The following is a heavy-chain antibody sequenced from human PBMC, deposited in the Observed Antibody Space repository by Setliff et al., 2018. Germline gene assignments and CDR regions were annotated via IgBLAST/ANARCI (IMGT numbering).Heavy chain of an antibody. J-gene: IGHJ4*02. Sequence: ASVKVSCKASGYTFTSYAMNWVRQAPGQGLEWMGWINNNTGNPTYAQGFTGRFVFSLDTSVSTAYLQISSLKAEDTAVYYCARVVCSSTSCSRFGYWGQGTLVTVSS. D-gene: IGHD2-2*01. CDR2: INNNTGNP. V-gene: IGHV7-4-1*02. CDR1: GYTFTSYA. CDR3: ARVVCSSTSCSRFGY.